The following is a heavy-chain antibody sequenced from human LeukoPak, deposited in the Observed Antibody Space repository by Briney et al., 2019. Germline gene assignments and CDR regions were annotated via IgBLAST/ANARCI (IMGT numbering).Heavy chain of an antibody. D-gene: IGHD2-15*01. CDR2: INHSGST. V-gene: IGHV4-34*01. CDR1: GGSFSGYY. Sequence: SETLSLTCAVYGGSFSGYYWSWIRQPPGKGLEWIGEINHSGSTNYNPSLKSRVTISVDTSKNQFSLKLSSVTAADTAVYYCASTVVVVAATPLVNFYMDVWGKGTTVTVSS. CDR3: ASTVVVVAATPLVNFYMDV. J-gene: IGHJ6*03.